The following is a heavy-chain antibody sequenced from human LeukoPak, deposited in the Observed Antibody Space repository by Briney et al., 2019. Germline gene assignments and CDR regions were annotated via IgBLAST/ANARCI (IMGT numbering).Heavy chain of an antibody. V-gene: IGHV3-23*01. CDR2: ISGSGGST. CDR1: GFTFSSYA. J-gene: IGHJ4*02. D-gene: IGHD3-22*01. CDR3: ARDSYSSGYFDY. Sequence: GGSLRLSCAASGFTFSSYAMSWVRQAPGKGLEWVSAISGSGGSTYYADSVKGRFTISRDNSKNTLYLQMNSLRAEDTAVYYCARDSYSSGYFDYWGQGTLVTVSS.